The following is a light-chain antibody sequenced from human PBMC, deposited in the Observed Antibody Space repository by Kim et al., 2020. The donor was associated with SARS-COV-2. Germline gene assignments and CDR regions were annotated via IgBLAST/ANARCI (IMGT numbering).Light chain of an antibody. Sequence: QSALTQPASVSGSPGQSITISCTGTSSDVGGYNYVSWYQQHPGKAPKLMIYDVSNRPSGVSNRFSGSKSGNTASLTISGLQAEDEADYYCSSYTTNSTNWVFGGGTQLTVL. J-gene: IGLJ3*02. CDR1: SSDVGGYNY. V-gene: IGLV2-14*03. CDR2: DVS. CDR3: SSYTTNSTNWV.